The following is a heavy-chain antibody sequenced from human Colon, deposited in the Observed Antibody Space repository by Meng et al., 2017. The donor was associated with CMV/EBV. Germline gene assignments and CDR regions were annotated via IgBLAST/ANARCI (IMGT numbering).Heavy chain of an antibody. V-gene: IGHV2-5*01. CDR2: IYWNDDK. J-gene: IGHJ4*02. CDR3: AHSGRDSSGSYYFDY. D-gene: IGHD3-22*01. Sequence: SGPTLVKPTQTLTLTCTFSGLSLSTSGVGVGWIRQPPGKALEWLALIYWNDDKRYSPSLKSRLTITKDTSKNQVVLTMTNMDPVDTATYYCAHSGRDSSGSYYFDYWGQGTLVTVSS. CDR1: GLSLSTSGVG.